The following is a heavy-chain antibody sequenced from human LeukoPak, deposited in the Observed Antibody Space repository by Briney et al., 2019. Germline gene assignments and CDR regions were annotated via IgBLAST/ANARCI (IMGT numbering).Heavy chain of an antibody. CDR2: ISYSGST. CDR3: AREGSRDSSGYSLPDAFDI. J-gene: IGHJ3*02. CDR1: GGSISSGDYY. V-gene: IGHV4-30-4*08. Sequence: SETLSLTCTVSGGSISSGDYYWSWIRQPPGKGLEWCGYISYSGSTYYNPSLKSRVTISVDTSKNQFSLKLSSVTAADTAVYYCAREGSRDSSGYSLPDAFDIWGQGTMVTVSS. D-gene: IGHD3-22*01.